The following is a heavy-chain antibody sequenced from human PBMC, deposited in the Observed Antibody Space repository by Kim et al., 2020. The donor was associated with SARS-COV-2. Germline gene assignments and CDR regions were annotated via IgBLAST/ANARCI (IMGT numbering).Heavy chain of an antibody. J-gene: IGHJ3*01. V-gene: IGHV3-23*02. Sequence: GGSLRLSCAASGFTFGSYAMTWVRQPPGKGLEWVATIADFGGYTYYGDSVKGRFTISRDNSKNTVLLQMNSLRADDTAVYYCARDQPDAEFLTGYYAFDLWGQGTVVTVSS. CDR2: IADFGGYT. CDR1: GFTFGSYA. CDR3: ARDQPDAEFLTGYYAFDL. D-gene: IGHD3-9*01.